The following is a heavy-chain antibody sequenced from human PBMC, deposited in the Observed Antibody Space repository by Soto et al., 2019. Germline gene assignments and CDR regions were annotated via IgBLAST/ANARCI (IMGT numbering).Heavy chain of an antibody. V-gene: IGHV4-30-4*01. CDR1: GGSISSGDYY. Sequence: QVQLQESGPGLVKPSQTLSLTCTVSGGSISSGDYYWSWIRQPPGKGLEWIGYIYYSGSTYYNPCRQRRVTISVDTSKNQFSLKLSSVTAADTAVYYCARGYYDSSGYWSVWTKIDYWGQGTLVTVSS. J-gene: IGHJ4*02. CDR2: IYYSGST. CDR3: ARGYYDSSGYWSVWTKIDY. D-gene: IGHD3-22*01.